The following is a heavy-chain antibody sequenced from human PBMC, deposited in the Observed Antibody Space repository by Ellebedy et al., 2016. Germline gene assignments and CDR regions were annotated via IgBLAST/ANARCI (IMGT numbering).Heavy chain of an antibody. CDR3: ARVAASAGSMLDY. CDR2: IYYRGST. D-gene: IGHD6-13*01. Sequence: GSLRLXXTVSGGSISSSSYYWGWIRQPPGEGLEWIATIYYRGSTFYNPSLKSRVTISMSTSKNQFSLTLTSVTAADTAVYYCARVAASAGSMLDYWGRGTLVTVSS. J-gene: IGHJ4*02. CDR1: GGSISSSSYY. V-gene: IGHV4-39*07.